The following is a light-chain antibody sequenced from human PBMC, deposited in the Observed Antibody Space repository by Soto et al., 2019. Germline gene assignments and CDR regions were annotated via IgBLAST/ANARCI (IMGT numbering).Light chain of an antibody. V-gene: IGKV1-9*01. CDR1: QGICSY. Sequence: DIQLTQSPSFLSASVGDRVTITCRASQGICSYLAWYQQKPGKAPKLLIYAASTLQSGVPSRFSGSGSGTEFTLTISSLQPGDFATYYCQQLNSYPFTFGQGTRLEIK. CDR3: QQLNSYPFT. J-gene: IGKJ5*01. CDR2: AAS.